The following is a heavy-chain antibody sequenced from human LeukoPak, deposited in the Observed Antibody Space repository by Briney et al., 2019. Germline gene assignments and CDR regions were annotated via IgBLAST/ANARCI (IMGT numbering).Heavy chain of an antibody. V-gene: IGHV4-4*07. CDR3: ARGAPSDY. J-gene: IGHJ4*02. CDR1: VVAISSGTISSYY. Sequence: SETLSLTCTVSVVAISSGTISSYYWCWVRQPTGKGLELIGRIYTSGTTNYHPSLKSRVTMSVDTSKNQFSLALNSVTAADTAVYYCARGAPSDYWGQGTLVTVSS. CDR2: IYTSGTT.